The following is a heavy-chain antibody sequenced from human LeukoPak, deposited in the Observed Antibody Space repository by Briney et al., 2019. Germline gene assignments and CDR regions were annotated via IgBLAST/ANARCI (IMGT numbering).Heavy chain of an antibody. J-gene: IGHJ6*02. Sequence: GRSLRLSCAASGFTFSSYAMSWVRQAPGKGLEWVSAISGSGGSTYYADSVKGRFTISRDNSKNTLYLQMNSLRAEDTAVYYCAKVWQQLVHYYYYGMDVWGQGTTVTVSS. D-gene: IGHD6-13*01. V-gene: IGHV3-23*01. CDR1: GFTFSSYA. CDR3: AKVWQQLVHYYYYGMDV. CDR2: ISGSGGST.